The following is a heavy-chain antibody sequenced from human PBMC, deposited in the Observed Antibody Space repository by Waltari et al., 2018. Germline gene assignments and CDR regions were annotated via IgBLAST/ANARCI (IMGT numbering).Heavy chain of an antibody. CDR3: ARDVLGYYGMDV. J-gene: IGHJ6*02. D-gene: IGHD2-8*01. V-gene: IGHV3-21*01. CDR1: GFTFTSFS. CDR2: MSSSSNNI. Sequence: EVQLVESGGGLVKPGGSLRLSCAASGFTFTSFSINWVRQAPGKGLEVDSSMSSSSNNIYYADSVKGRFTISRDNAKYSLYLQMNSLRVEDTAVYHCARDVLGYYGMDVWGQGTTVTVSS.